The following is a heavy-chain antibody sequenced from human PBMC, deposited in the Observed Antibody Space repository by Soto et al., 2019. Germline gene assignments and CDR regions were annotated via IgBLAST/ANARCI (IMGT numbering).Heavy chain of an antibody. CDR3: ARDGIGATDFRGFLDY. CDR1: GPIFNGYG. J-gene: IGHJ4*02. V-gene: IGHV3-33*01. Sequence: QVQLEQSGGGVVQPGGSLRLSCVVPGPIFNGYGMHWVRQAPGKGLEWVAVIWHDGSEIYYADSVKGRFTISRDNSKNTLYLQMNRLRVEDTAVYYCARDGIGATDFRGFLDYWGQGTLVTVSS. CDR2: IWHDGSEI. D-gene: IGHD1-1*01.